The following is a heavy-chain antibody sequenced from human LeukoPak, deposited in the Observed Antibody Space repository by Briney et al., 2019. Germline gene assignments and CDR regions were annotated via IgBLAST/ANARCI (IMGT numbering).Heavy chain of an antibody. CDR1: GFAFSLYT. J-gene: IGHJ6*04. Sequence: GGSLRLSCTASGFAFSLYTMNWVRQAPGKGLEWVSYISSSGSTIYYADSVKGRFTISRDNAKNSLYLQMNSLRAEDTAVYYCAELGITMIGGVWGKGTTVTISS. V-gene: IGHV3-48*04. CDR2: ISSSGSTI. D-gene: IGHD3-10*02. CDR3: AELGITMIGGV.